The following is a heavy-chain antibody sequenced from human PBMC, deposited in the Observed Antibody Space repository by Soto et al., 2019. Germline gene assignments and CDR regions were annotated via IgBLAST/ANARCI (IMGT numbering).Heavy chain of an antibody. CDR3: AHSPDYDFWSGYMANWFDP. D-gene: IGHD3-3*01. Sequence: SGPTLVNPTQTLTLTCTFSGFSLSTSGVGVGWIRQPPGKALEWLALIYWDDDKRYSPSLKSRLTITKDTSKNQVVLTMTNMDPVDTATYYCAHSPDYDFWSGYMANWFDPWGQGTLVTVSS. CDR2: IYWDDDK. CDR1: GFSLSTSGVG. V-gene: IGHV2-5*02. J-gene: IGHJ5*02.